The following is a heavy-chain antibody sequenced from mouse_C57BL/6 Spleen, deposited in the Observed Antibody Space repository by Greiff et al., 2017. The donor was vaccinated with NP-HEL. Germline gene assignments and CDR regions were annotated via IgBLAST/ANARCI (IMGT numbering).Heavy chain of an antibody. CDR3: AREGDLYGSSFWYIDV. Sequence: QVQLQQSGAELARPGASVKLSCKASGYTFTSYGISWVKQRTGQGLEWIGEIYPRSGNTYYNEKFKGKATLTADKSSSTAYMELRSLTSEDSAVYFCAREGDLYGSSFWYIDVWGTGTTVTVSS. D-gene: IGHD1-1*01. CDR1: GYTFTSYG. V-gene: IGHV1-81*01. CDR2: IYPRSGNT. J-gene: IGHJ1*03.